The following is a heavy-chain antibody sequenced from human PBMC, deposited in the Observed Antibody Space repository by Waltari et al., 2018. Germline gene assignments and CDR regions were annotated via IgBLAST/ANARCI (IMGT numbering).Heavy chain of an antibody. V-gene: IGHV4-34*01. D-gene: IGHD2-15*01. CDR3: ARGRDIVVVVAATRGWFDP. CDR2: INHSGST. CDR1: GGSFSGYY. J-gene: IGHJ5*02. Sequence: QVQLQQWGAGLLKPSETLSLTCAVYGGSFSGYYWSWIRQPPGKGLEWIGEINHSGSTNDKPSLKSRVTISVDTSKNQFSLKLSSVTAADTAVYYCARGRDIVVVVAATRGWFDPWGQGTLVTVSS.